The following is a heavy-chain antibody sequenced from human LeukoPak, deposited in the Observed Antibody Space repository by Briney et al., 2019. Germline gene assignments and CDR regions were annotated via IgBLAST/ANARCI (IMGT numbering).Heavy chain of an antibody. J-gene: IGHJ4*02. CDR3: ARDLPGWPAAIL. CDR2: INPNSGGT. Sequence: ASVRVSCKASGYTFTGYYMHWVRQAPGQGLEWMGWINPNSGGTNYAQKFQGRVTMTRDTSISTAYMELSRLRSDDTAVYYCARDLPGWPAAILWGQGTLVTVSS. V-gene: IGHV1-2*02. D-gene: IGHD2-2*01. CDR1: GYTFTGYY.